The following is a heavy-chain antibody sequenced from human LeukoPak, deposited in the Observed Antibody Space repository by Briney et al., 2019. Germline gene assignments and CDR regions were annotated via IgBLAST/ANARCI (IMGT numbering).Heavy chain of an antibody. CDR3: VRGIYCSSTSCYYYFDY. J-gene: IGHJ4*02. CDR1: GGSISSYY. V-gene: IGHV4-59*01. CDR2: IHSSGST. Sequence: PSETLSHTCTVSGGSISSYYWSWIRQPPGKGLEWIGYIHSSGSTNYNPSLKSRLTISVDTSKNQFSLKLSSVTAADTAVYYCVRGIYCSSTSCYYYFDYWGQGTLVTVSS. D-gene: IGHD2-2*01.